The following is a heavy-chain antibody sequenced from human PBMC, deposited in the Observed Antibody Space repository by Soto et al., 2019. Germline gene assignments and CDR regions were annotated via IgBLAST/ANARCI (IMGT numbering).Heavy chain of an antibody. J-gene: IGHJ1*01. D-gene: IGHD1-7*01. CDR3: ARETGENWTYEAH. V-gene: IGHV4-4*07. CDR1: VATMCDLS. Sequence: SETLSLTCRVSVATMCDLSWSWIRQPAGKGLEWIGRITINGNTQKNPSFKSRVTMSIDTSRNHFSLNLQSATAADTALYYCARETGENWTYEAHWGPGTLVTSPQ. CDR2: ITINGNT.